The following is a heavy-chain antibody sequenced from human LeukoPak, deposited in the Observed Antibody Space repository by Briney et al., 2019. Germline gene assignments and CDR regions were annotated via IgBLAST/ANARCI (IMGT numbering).Heavy chain of an antibody. J-gene: IGHJ4*02. CDR2: IYHSGST. V-gene: IGHV4-30-2*01. Sequence: SETLSLTCAVSGGSISSGGYSWSWSRQPPGKGLEWIGYIYHSGSTYYNPSLKSRVTISVDRSKNQFSLKLSSVTAADTAVYYCARVAESWEFDYWGQGTLVTVSS. CDR1: GGSISSGGYS. CDR3: ARVAESWEFDY. D-gene: IGHD1-26*01.